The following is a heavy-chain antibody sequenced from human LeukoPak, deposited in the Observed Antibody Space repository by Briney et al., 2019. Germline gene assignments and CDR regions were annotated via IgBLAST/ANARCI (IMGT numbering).Heavy chain of an antibody. CDR3: AREAPYSNYCGMDV. Sequence: SVTLSLTCAVYGGSFSGYYWSWIRQPPGKGLEWIGEINHSGSTNYNPSLKSRVTISVDTSKNQFSLKLSSVTAADTAVYYCAREAPYSNYCGMDVWGQGTTVTVSS. D-gene: IGHD4-11*01. CDR2: INHSGST. J-gene: IGHJ6*02. CDR1: GGSFSGYY. V-gene: IGHV4-34*01.